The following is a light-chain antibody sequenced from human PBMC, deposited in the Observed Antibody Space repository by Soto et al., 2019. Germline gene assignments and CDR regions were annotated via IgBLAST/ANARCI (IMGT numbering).Light chain of an antibody. CDR1: SSDVGGYNS. J-gene: IGLJ1*01. CDR2: DVS. V-gene: IGLV2-11*01. CDR3: CSYAGSYTFEV. Sequence: QSALTQPRSVSGSPGQSVTISCTGTSSDVGGYNSVSWYQQHPGKAPKLMIYDVSERPSGVPDRFSGSRSGNTASLTISGLQAEDEADYYCCSYAGSYTFEVFGTGTKVTVL.